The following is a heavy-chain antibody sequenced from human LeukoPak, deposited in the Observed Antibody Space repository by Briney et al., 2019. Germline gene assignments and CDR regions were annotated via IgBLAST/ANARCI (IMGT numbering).Heavy chain of an antibody. J-gene: IGHJ3*01. D-gene: IGHD2-8*01. V-gene: IGHV3-13*01. Sequence: GFLLLFRDVSWPRLSYFDLHLGRPGKRKSLEWVLRIGTVGDTYYAVSVKGRFIISRENAKNSLYLQMNSLRAGDTALYYCAKGRSMSVCLLAWGQGTMVTVSS. CDR2: IGTVGDT. CDR3: AKGRSMSVCLLA. CDR1: WPRLSYFD.